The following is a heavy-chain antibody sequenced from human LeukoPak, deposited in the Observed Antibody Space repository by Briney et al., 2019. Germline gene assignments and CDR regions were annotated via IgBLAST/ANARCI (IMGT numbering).Heavy chain of an antibody. D-gene: IGHD5/OR15-5a*01. J-gene: IGHJ4*02. CDR2: IGASGDSI. CDR3: AKIPDVSDY. CDR1: GFTFSSYA. Sequence: GGSLRLSCAASGFTFSSYAMIWVRQAPGRGLVWVSSIGASGDSIYYTDSVKGRFTISKDNSKNTLYLQMSSLRVEDTAVYYCAKIPDVSDYWGQGTLVTVSS. V-gene: IGHV3-23*01.